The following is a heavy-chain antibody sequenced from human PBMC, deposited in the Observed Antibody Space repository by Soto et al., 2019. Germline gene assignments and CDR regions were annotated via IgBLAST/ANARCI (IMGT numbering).Heavy chain of an antibody. CDR2: IYPGDSDT. V-gene: IGHV5-51*01. CDR3: ARLTHYSEGGMDV. J-gene: IGHJ6*02. CDR1: GFSFTSYW. Sequence: GVSLKISCRGSGFSFTSYWIGWVSQMPGKGLEWMGIIYPGDSDTRYSPSFQGQVTISADKSISTAYLQWSSLKASDTAMYYCARLTHYSEGGMDVWGQGTTVTVSS. D-gene: IGHD3-22*01.